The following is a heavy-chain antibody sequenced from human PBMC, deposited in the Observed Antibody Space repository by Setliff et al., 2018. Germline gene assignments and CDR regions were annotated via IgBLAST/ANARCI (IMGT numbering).Heavy chain of an antibody. CDR3: ARGITDYDFWSGHGAFDN. D-gene: IGHD3-3*01. CDR2: ISGGST. Sequence: GGSLRLSCAASEFTVSNNEMSWVRQAPGKGLEWVSSISGGSTYYADSVKGRFTISRDSSKNTLYLQMNSLRAEDTAVYYCARGITDYDFWSGHGAFDNWGQGTMVTVSS. J-gene: IGHJ3*02. V-gene: IGHV3-66*02. CDR1: EFTVSNNE.